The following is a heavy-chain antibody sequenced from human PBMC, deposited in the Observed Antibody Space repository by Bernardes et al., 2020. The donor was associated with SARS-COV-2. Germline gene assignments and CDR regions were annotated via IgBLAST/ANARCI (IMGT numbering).Heavy chain of an antibody. CDR1: GYTLTELS. J-gene: IGHJ5*02. CDR2: FDPEDGET. CDR3: ATQPAAMAVGWFDP. Sequence: ASVKVSCKVSGYTLTELSMHWVRQAPGKGLEWMGGFDPEDGETIYAQKFQGRVTITEDTSTDTAYMELSSLRSEDTAVYYCATQPAAMAVGWFDPWGQGTLVTVSS. D-gene: IGHD2-2*01. V-gene: IGHV1-24*01.